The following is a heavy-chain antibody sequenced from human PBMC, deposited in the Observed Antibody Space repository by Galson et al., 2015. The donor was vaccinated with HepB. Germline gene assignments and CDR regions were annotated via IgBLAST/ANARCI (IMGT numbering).Heavy chain of an antibody. CDR3: ARIPGYCSGGICSLFDY. V-gene: IGHV1-2*02. CDR1: GYTFTGYY. Sequence: SVKVSCKASGYTFTGYYLHWVRQAPGQGLEWMGWINPNSGGTNYAQKFQGRVTMTRDTSINTAYMELSRLRSDDTAVYYCARIPGYCSGGICSLFDYWGQGTLVTVSS. D-gene: IGHD2-15*01. J-gene: IGHJ4*02. CDR2: INPNSGGT.